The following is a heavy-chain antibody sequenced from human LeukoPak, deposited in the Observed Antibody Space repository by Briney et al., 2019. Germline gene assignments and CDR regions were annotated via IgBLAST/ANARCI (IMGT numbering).Heavy chain of an antibody. CDR2: LSDTGTT. Sequence: PSETLSLTCTVSGGSVSTISHFWDWVRQPPGKGLEWIVSLSDTGTTYYNPSLESRVTMSVDTSKNQFSLKLSSVTAADTAVYYCARRDHTGRSHAWFDHWGQGTLVTVSS. CDR1: GGSVSTISHF. D-gene: IGHD1-14*01. V-gene: IGHV4-39*01. J-gene: IGHJ5*02. CDR3: ARRDHTGRSHAWFDH.